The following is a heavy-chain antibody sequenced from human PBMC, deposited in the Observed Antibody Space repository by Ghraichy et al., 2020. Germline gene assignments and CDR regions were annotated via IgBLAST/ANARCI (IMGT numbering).Heavy chain of an antibody. CDR3: ARGGFNIVATTGKAFDY. Sequence: SETLSLTCAVYGGSFSGYYWSWIRQPPGKGLEWIGEINHSGSTNYNPSLKSRVTISVDTSKNQFSLKLSSVTAADTAVYYCARGGFNIVATTGKAFDYWGQGTLVTVSS. D-gene: IGHD5-12*01. CDR1: GGSFSGYY. CDR2: INHSGST. V-gene: IGHV4-34*01. J-gene: IGHJ4*02.